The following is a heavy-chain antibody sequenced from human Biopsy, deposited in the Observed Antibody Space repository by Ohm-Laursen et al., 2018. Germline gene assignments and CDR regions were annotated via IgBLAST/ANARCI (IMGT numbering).Heavy chain of an antibody. CDR3: AKGLHNYGMDV. V-gene: IGHV3-74*03. CDR2: INKDGSTL. CDR1: GFTFSSYW. J-gene: IGHJ6*02. Sequence: SLRLSCTASGFTFSSYWMNWVRQVPGKGLVWVATINKDGSTLQYVDSVRGRFTISRDNAKNKLHLQMNSLRADDTAIYYCAKGLHNYGMDVWGQGTTVTVSS.